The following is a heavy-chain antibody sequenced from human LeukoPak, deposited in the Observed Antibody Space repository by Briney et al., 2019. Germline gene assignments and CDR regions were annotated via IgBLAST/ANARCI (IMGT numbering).Heavy chain of an antibody. CDR3: ARDSILSGSYYDY. Sequence: PSETLSLTCAVYGGSFSGYYWSWIRQPPGKGLEWIGEINHSGSTNYNPSLKSRVTISVDTSKNQFSLKLSSVTAADTAVYYCARDSILSGSYYDYWGQGTLVTVSS. V-gene: IGHV4-34*01. D-gene: IGHD1-26*01. CDR2: INHSGST. J-gene: IGHJ4*02. CDR1: GGSFSGYY.